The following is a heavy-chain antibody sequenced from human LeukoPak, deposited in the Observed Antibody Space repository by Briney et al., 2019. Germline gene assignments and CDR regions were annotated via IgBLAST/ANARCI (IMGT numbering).Heavy chain of an antibody. CDR3: ARDQTGITVAATGWFDP. J-gene: IGHJ5*02. CDR2: ISNSGTTR. D-gene: IGHD6-19*01. CDR1: GFTFSDYY. V-gene: IGHV3-11*04. Sequence: GGSLRLSCAASGFTFSDYYMSWIRQAPGRGLEWVLYISNSGTTRYYADSVKGRVTISRDNAKNSLYLQMNSLRAEDTAVYYCARDQTGITVAATGWFDPWGQGTLVTVSS.